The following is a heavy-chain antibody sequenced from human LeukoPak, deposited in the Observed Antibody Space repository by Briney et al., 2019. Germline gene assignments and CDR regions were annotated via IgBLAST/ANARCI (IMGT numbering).Heavy chain of an antibody. D-gene: IGHD5-18*01. V-gene: IGHV4-59*08. Sequence: SETLSLTCTVSGGSISSYYWSWIRQTPGKGLEWIGYIYYSGSTNYNPSLKSRVTISVDTSKNQFSLKLSSVTAADTAVYYCATTGYSYGYGMDVWGQGTTVTVSS. J-gene: IGHJ6*02. CDR3: ATTGYSYGYGMDV. CDR1: GGSISSYY. CDR2: IYYSGST.